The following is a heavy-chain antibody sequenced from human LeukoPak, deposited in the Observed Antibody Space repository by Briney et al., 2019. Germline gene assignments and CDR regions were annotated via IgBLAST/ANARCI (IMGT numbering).Heavy chain of an antibody. CDR1: GDSISSYY. Sequence: LETLSLTCTVSGDSISSYYWSWIRQPRGKGLEWIGDIYYSGGTDYNPSLKSRVTISADTSKNPFSLKLRSVTAADTAVYYCARHVTISGPYDASDIWGQGTMVTVSP. J-gene: IGHJ3*02. CDR3: ARHVTISGPYDASDI. D-gene: IGHD5-24*01. V-gene: IGHV4-59*08. CDR2: IYYSGGT.